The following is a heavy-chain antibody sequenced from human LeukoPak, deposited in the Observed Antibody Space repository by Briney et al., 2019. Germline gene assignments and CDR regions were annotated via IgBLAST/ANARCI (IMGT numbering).Heavy chain of an antibody. D-gene: IGHD2-8*01. CDR3: ARVPWAMYFFDY. Sequence: ASVKVSCKASGYTFTGYYMHWVRQAPGQGLEWMGIINPSGGSTNYPQKFQGRVTMTRDTSTSTVYIELSSLRSEDTAVYYCARVPWAMYFFDYWGQGTLVTVSS. CDR1: GYTFTGYY. CDR2: INPSGGST. V-gene: IGHV1-46*01. J-gene: IGHJ4*02.